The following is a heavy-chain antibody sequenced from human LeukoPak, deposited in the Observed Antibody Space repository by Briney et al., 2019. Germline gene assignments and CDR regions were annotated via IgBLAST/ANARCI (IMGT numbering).Heavy chain of an antibody. D-gene: IGHD3-10*01. CDR2: ISGDGSST. CDR1: GFTFDAYA. Sequence: GGTLRLSCAASGFTFDAYAMHWVRQAPGKGLEWVSLISGDGSSTFYAASLKGRFNISRDNNKNALYLQMHSLRTEDTALYFCGTAVRGVIFDSLVDYWGQGRLVTVSS. J-gene: IGHJ4*02. V-gene: IGHV3-43*02. CDR3: GTAVRGVIFDSLVDY.